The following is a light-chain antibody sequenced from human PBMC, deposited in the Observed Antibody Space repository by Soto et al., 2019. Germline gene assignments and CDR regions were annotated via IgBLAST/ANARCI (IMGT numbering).Light chain of an antibody. CDR2: EVS. CDR3: SSYAGSNNRV. V-gene: IGLV2-8*01. CDR1: SSDVGDYNY. J-gene: IGLJ1*01. Sequence: QSALTQPPSASGSPGQSVTISCTGTSSDVGDYNYVSWYQQHPGKAPKLMIYEVSKRPSGVPDRFSGSKSGNTASLTVSGLQAEDEADYYCSSYAGSNNRVFGTGTEVTVL.